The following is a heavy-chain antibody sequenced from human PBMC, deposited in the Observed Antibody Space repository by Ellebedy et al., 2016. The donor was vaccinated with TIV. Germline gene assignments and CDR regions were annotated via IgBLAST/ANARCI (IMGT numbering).Heavy chain of an antibody. CDR2: IKKDGSEK. Sequence: GGSLRLSCVASGFTFSSYWMSWVRQAPGKGLEWVANIKKDGSEKYYVDSVKGRFTISRDNAKSSLYLQMNSLRVEDMAIYYCARGRNYILNWGQGTLVTVSS. CDR3: ARGRNYILN. D-gene: IGHD3-16*01. CDR1: GFTFSSYW. V-gene: IGHV3-7*03. J-gene: IGHJ4*02.